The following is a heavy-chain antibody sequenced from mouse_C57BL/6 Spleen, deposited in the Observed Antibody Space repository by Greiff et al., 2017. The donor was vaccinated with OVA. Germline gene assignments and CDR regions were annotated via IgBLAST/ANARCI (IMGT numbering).Heavy chain of an antibody. CDR2: INYDGSST. Sequence: EVKLVESEGGLVQPGSSMKLSCTASGFTFSDYYMAWVRQVPEKGLEWVANINYDGSSTYYLDSLKSRFIISRDNAKNILYLQMSSLKSEDTATYYCARDRRYWYFDVWGTGTTVTVSS. V-gene: IGHV5-16*01. CDR3: ARDRRYWYFDV. J-gene: IGHJ1*03. CDR1: GFTFSDYY.